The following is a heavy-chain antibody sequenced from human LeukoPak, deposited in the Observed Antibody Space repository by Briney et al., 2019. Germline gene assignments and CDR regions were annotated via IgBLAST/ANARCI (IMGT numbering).Heavy chain of an antibody. J-gene: IGHJ4*02. D-gene: IGHD2-15*01. CDR2: IKPDGSEK. V-gene: IGHV3-7*01. Sequence: GGSLRLSCVVSGFTFSSFWMGWVRQAPGKGLEWVANIKPDGSEKFYVDSVKGRFTVSRDNAKNSLYPRLNSLRAEDTAVYYCARVACSGQSCFSGFDYWGQGTLVTVSS. CDR1: GFTFSSFW. CDR3: ARVACSGQSCFSGFDY.